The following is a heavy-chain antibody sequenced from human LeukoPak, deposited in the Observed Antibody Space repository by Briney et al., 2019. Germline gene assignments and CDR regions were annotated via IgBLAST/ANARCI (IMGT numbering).Heavy chain of an antibody. J-gene: IGHJ6*03. CDR3: ARVPGTEILLLRSYYYYYYYMDV. D-gene: IGHD2-15*01. V-gene: IGHV1-2*02. CDR2: INPNSGDT. Sequence: ASVKVSCKASGYTFIGYYMHWVRQAPGRGLEWMGWINPNSGDTNYAQKFQGRATMNRDTSISTVYVELSSLRSDDTAVYYCARVPGTEILLLRSYYYYYYYMDVWGKGTTVTVSS. CDR1: GYTFIGYY.